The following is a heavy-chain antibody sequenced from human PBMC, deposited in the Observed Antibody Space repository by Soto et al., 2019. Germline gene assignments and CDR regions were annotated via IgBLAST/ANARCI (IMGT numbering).Heavy chain of an antibody. CDR2: IRQDGSEK. V-gene: IGHV3-7*01. CDR3: ARDRGSRITIFGVVNYAQRGVGWFDP. Sequence: PGGSLRLSCAASGFTFSSYWMSWVRQAPGKGLEWVTNIRQDGSEKYYVDSVKGRFTISRDNAKNSLYLQMNSLRAEDTAVYYCARDRGSRITIFGVVNYAQRGVGWFDPWGQGTLVTVSS. J-gene: IGHJ5*02. CDR1: GFTFSSYW. D-gene: IGHD3-3*01.